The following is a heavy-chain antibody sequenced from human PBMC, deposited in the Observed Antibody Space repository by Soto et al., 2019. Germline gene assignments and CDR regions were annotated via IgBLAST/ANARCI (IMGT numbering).Heavy chain of an antibody. V-gene: IGHV1-69*12. D-gene: IGHD5-18*01. CDR2: IIPMFGTA. CDR1: GGTFSTYA. CDR3: ASGIQLWLRRINNGYSG. Sequence: QVQLVQSGAEVKKPESSVKVYCKAPGGTFSTYAISWVRQAPGQGLEWMGGIIPMFGTANYAQRFQDRVTITADESTNTVYMELSSLISEDTAVYFCASGIQLWLRRINNGYSGWGQGTLVTVSS. J-gene: IGHJ4*02.